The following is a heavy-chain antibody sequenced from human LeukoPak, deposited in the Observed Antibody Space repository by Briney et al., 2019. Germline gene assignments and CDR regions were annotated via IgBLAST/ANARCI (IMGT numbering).Heavy chain of an antibody. Sequence: GGSLRLSCAASGFTFSNYIMSWVRQAPGKGLEWVAGISSDDYSTYYADSVKGRFTISRDNSKNSLFLQMNSLRAEDTAVYYCAKDASSTPVAAWGQGTLVTVSS. CDR3: AKDASSTPVAA. CDR1: GFTFSNYI. J-gene: IGHJ4*02. CDR2: ISSDDYST. D-gene: IGHD6-19*01. V-gene: IGHV3-23*01.